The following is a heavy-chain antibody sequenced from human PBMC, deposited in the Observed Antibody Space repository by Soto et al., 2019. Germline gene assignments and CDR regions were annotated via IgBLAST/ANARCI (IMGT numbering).Heavy chain of an antibody. J-gene: IGHJ4*02. D-gene: IGHD6-19*01. CDR2: IYYSGST. CDR3: ARTIYNSGWYYFDY. Sequence: QVQLQESGPGLVKPSETLSLTCTVSGGSISSYYWNWIRQPPGKGLEWIGYIYYSGSTNYNPSLKQRVTRSVETSKNQFSRKLSSVTAADTAVYYCARTIYNSGWYYFDYWGQGTLVTVSS. V-gene: IGHV4-59*01. CDR1: GGSISSYY.